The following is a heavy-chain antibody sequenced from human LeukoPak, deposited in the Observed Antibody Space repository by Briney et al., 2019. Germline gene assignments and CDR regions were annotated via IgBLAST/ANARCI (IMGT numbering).Heavy chain of an antibody. J-gene: IGHJ4*02. Sequence: PRWALTLSCVVSGFTFSIYEMNWVRQAPGKGLEWVSYISSSARTIYYADSVKGRLTISRDNSKNTLYLQRNSLRAEDTAVYYCARLRYYDSSGYYYGDDYWGQGTLVTVSS. CDR1: GFTFSIYE. CDR2: ISSSARTI. CDR3: ARLRYYDSSGYYYGDDY. V-gene: IGHV3-48*03. D-gene: IGHD3-22*01.